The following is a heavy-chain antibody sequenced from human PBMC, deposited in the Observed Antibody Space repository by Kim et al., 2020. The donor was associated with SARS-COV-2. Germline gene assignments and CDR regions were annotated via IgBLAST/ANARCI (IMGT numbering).Heavy chain of an antibody. J-gene: IGHJ2*01. V-gene: IGHV4-31*03. CDR3: ARDPPGGEWLQPSWYFDL. Sequence: SETLSLTCTVSGGSISSGGYYWSWIRQHPGKGLEWIGYIYYSGSTYYNPSLKSRVTISVDTSKNQFSLKLSSVTAADTAVYYCARDPPGGEWLQPSWYFDLWGRGTLVTVSS. CDR1: GGSISSGGYY. CDR2: IYYSGST. D-gene: IGHD5-12*01.